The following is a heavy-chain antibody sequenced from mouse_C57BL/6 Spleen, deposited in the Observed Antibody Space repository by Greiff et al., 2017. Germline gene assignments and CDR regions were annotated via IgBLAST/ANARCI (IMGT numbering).Heavy chain of an antibody. CDR1: GFTFSSYG. D-gene: IGHD1-1*01. J-gene: IGHJ1*03. CDR2: ISSGGSYT. V-gene: IGHV5-6*02. CDR3: ARGSSYGWYFDV. Sequence: DVMLVESGGDLVKPGGSLKLSCAASGFTFSSYGMSWVRQTPDKRLEWVATISSGGSYTYYPDSVKGRFTISRDNAKNTLYLEMSSLKSEDTAMYYCARGSSYGWYFDVWGTGTTVTVSS.